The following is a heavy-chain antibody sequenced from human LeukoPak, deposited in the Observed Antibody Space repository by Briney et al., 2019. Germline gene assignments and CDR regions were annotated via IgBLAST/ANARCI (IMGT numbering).Heavy chain of an antibody. CDR3: ARVRITIFGVVPYYMDV. Sequence: GGSLRLSCAASGFTFSSYAMHWVRQAPGKGLEYVSAISSNGGSTYYANSVKGRLTISRDNSKNTLYLQMGSLRAEDMAVYYCARVRITIFGVVPYYMDVWGKGTTVTVSS. CDR2: ISSNGGST. V-gene: IGHV3-64*01. D-gene: IGHD3-3*01. J-gene: IGHJ6*03. CDR1: GFTFSSYA.